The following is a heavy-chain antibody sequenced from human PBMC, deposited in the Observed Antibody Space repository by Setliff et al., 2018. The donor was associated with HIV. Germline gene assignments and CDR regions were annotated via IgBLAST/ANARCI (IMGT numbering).Heavy chain of an antibody. V-gene: IGHV4-4*07. Sequence: SETLSLTCTVSGDSIRSYYWSWIRQPAGKGLEWIGRIYASGNTNYNPSLQSRVTMSVDMSKNQFSLKLSSVTAADTAVYYCARDSYVQARDYWGQGTLVTVSS. J-gene: IGHJ4*02. CDR3: ARDSYVQARDY. CDR2: IYASGNT. CDR1: GDSIRSYY. D-gene: IGHD3-16*01.